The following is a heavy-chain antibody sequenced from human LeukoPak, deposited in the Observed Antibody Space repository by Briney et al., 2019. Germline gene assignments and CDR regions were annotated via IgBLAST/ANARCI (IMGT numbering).Heavy chain of an antibody. CDR3: ARVFTGAGAVDFDY. D-gene: IGHD6-13*01. CDR2: IYSGGST. J-gene: IGHJ4*02. Sequence: GGSLRLSCAASGFTVSSNYMSWVRQAPGKGLEWVSVIYSGGSTYYADSVKGRFTISRDNSKNTLYLQMNSLRAEDTAVYYCARVFTGAGAVDFDYWGQGTLVTVSS. CDR1: GFTVSSNY. V-gene: IGHV3-53*01.